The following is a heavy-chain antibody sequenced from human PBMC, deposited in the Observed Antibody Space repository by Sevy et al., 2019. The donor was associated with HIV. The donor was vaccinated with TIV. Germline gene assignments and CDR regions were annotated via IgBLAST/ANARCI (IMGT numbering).Heavy chain of an antibody. CDR3: ARVGANYDKGFDP. J-gene: IGHJ5*02. CDR2: ISSSGTTI. Sequence: GESLKISCEASGFTFSSYEMNWVRQAPGKGLEWVSYISSSGTTIKYADSVKGRFTISRDNDKNSLYMQMNSLRAEDTAVYYCARVGANYDKGFDPWGQGTLVTVSS. V-gene: IGHV3-48*03. D-gene: IGHD3-22*01. CDR1: GFTFSSYE.